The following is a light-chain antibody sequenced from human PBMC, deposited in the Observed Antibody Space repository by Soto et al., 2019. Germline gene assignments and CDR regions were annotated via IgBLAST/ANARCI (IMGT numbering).Light chain of an antibody. Sequence: QSALTQPASVSGSPGPSITISCTGTSSDVGGYNYVSWYQQHPGKAPKLMIYDVSNRPSGVSNRFSGSKSGNTASLTISGLQAEDEADYYFSSNTSSITPVVFGGGTKLTVL. V-gene: IGLV2-14*01. J-gene: IGLJ2*01. CDR2: DVS. CDR3: SSNTSSITPVV. CDR1: SSDVGGYNY.